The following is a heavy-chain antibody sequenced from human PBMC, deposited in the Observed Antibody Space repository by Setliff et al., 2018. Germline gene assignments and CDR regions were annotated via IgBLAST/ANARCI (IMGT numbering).Heavy chain of an antibody. CDR1: GGTFSIYT. J-gene: IGHJ3*02. CDR2: IIPIFGTA. D-gene: IGHD3-3*01. CDR3: AISTIFGVVSPTPDAFDI. V-gene: IGHV1-69*08. Sequence: GPPVKVSCKASGGTFSIYTISWVRQAPGQGLEWMGRIIPIFGTANYAQKFQGRVTITADKSTSTAYMELSSLRSEDTAVYYCAISTIFGVVSPTPDAFDIWGQGTMVTVSS.